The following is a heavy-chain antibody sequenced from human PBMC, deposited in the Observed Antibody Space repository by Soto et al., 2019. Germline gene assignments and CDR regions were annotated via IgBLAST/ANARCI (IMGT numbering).Heavy chain of an antibody. Sequence: QVQLVQSGAEVKKPGSSVKVSCKASGGTFSSYTISWVRQAPGQGLEWMGRIIPILGIANYAQKFQGRVTITADKFTSHGFMELSRLRSEGTAVYFCASSPALTQNLYHYGFGLWGPGATVPVSS. CDR1: GGTFSSYT. CDR2: IIPILGIA. CDR3: ASSPALTQNLYHYGFGL. V-gene: IGHV1-69*02. D-gene: IGHD7-27*01. J-gene: IGHJ6*02.